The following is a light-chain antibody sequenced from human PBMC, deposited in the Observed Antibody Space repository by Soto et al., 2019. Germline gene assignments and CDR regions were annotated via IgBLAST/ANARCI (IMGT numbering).Light chain of an antibody. J-gene: IGLJ1*01. CDR2: EVN. CDR1: SSDVGGYNY. Sequence: QSALTHPPSASGSPGQSVTISCTGTSSDVGGYNYVSWYQQHPGKAPKLIIYEVNKRPSGVPDRFSGAKSGNTASLSVSGLQAEDEADYYCCSYAGNDNDVFGTGTKLTVL. V-gene: IGLV2-8*01. CDR3: CSYAGNDNDV.